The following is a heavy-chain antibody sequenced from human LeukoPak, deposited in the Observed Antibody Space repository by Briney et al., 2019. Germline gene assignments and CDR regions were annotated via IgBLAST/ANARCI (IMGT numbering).Heavy chain of an antibody. J-gene: IGHJ4*02. CDR3: ARAGDYGGNSGGDY. CDR2: FSGSGGST. Sequence: GGTLRLSCAASGFTFSSYGMSWVRQAPGKGLEWVSAFSGSGGSTYYADSVKGRFTISRDNAKNSLYLQMNSLRAEDTALYYCARAGDYGGNSGGDYWGQGTLVTVSS. CDR1: GFTFSSYG. V-gene: IGHV3-23*01. D-gene: IGHD4-23*01.